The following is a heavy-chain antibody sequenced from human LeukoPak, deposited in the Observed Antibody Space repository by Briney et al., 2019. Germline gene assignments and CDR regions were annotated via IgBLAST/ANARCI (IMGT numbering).Heavy chain of an antibody. CDR2: IKQDGSEK. Sequence: GGSLRLSCAASGFTFSSYWMSWVRQAPGKGLEWVANIKQDGSEKYYVDSVKGRFTISRDNAKDSLYLQKNSLRAEDTAVYYCASNMVVVAATRIYYYYYGMDVWGQGTTVTVSS. CDR3: ASNMVVVAATRIYYYYYGMDV. CDR1: GFTFSSYW. D-gene: IGHD2-15*01. J-gene: IGHJ6*02. V-gene: IGHV3-7*01.